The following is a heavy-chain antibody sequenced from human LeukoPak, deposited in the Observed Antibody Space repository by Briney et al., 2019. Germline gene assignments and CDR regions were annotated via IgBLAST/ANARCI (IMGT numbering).Heavy chain of an antibody. CDR3: ARVAYNWNYWFDP. CDR1: GYTFTGYY. V-gene: IGHV1-2*02. D-gene: IGHD1-1*01. J-gene: IGHJ5*02. CDR2: INPNSGGT. Sequence: GASVTVSCTASGYTFTGYYMHWVRQAPGQGLEWMGWINPNSGGTNYAQKFQGRVTMTRDTSISTAYMELSRLRSDDTAVYYCARVAYNWNYWFDPWGQGTLVTVSS.